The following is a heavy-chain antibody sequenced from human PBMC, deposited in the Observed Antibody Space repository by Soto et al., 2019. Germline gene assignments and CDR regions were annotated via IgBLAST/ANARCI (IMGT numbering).Heavy chain of an antibody. J-gene: IGHJ4*02. D-gene: IGHD3-22*01. Sequence: SETLPLTCAVYGVSFSGYYWIWIRQPPGKGLEWIGEINHSGSTNYNPSLKSRVTISVDTSKNQFSLQLNSVTPEDTALYYCASSDRSGFGFDYWGQGTLVTVSS. CDR1: GVSFSGYY. CDR2: INHSGST. V-gene: IGHV4-34*01. CDR3: ASSDRSGFGFDY.